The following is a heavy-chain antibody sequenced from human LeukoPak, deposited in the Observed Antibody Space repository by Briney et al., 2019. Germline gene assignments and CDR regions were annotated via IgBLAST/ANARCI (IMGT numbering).Heavy chain of an antibody. CDR1: GYSFTNYN. J-gene: IGHJ4*02. Sequence: ASVRVSCKASGYSFTNYNMHWVRQAPGQGLEWMGMINPSGGSTTYAQKFQGRVTMTRDMSTSTVYMELSSLTSEDTAVYYCARTRGYYFDYWGQGTLVTVSS. CDR3: ARTRGYYFDY. CDR2: INPSGGST. V-gene: IGHV1-46*01.